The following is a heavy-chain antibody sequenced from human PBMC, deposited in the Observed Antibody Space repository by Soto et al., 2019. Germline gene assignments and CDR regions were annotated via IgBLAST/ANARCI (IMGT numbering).Heavy chain of an antibody. CDR3: VKDIESLIMGEDFDT. J-gene: IGHJ3*02. CDR1: GFTFNEYA. Sequence: DVQLVESGGGLVQPGRSLRLSCAASGFTFNEYAMPWVRQVPGKGLEWVSGISWKSGSILYADSVKGRFTISRDNAKNYLYMQLNSMRPEDTAVYYCVKDIESLIMGEDFDTWGQGTMVTVYS. V-gene: IGHV3-9*01. D-gene: IGHD1-26*01. CDR2: ISWKSGSI.